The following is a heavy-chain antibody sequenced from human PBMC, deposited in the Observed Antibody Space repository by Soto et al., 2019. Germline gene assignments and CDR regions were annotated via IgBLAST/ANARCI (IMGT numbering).Heavy chain of an antibody. Sequence: QPGGSLRLSCAASGFTFSSYWMHWVRQAPGKGLVWVSRINSDGSSTSYADSVKGRFTISRDNAKNTPYLQMNSLRAEDTAVYYCAREGYDFWSGYFSDRGWFDPWGQGTLVTVSS. J-gene: IGHJ5*02. D-gene: IGHD3-3*01. CDR2: INSDGSST. CDR1: GFTFSSYW. V-gene: IGHV3-74*01. CDR3: AREGYDFWSGYFSDRGWFDP.